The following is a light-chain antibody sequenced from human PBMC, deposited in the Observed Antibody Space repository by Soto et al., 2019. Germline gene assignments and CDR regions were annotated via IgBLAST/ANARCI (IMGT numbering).Light chain of an antibody. CDR2: AAS. V-gene: IGKV3-15*01. J-gene: IGKJ3*01. CDR1: LIVTGN. CDR3: QQYYDWPLT. Sequence: DIAMTQSPATLSVSPGERVTLSCGASLIVTGNLAWYQQKPGQAPRLVLYAASTRAAGIAARFSGSGSGTEFTLTISSLQSEDFAVYYCQQYYDWPLTFGPGTKVDVK.